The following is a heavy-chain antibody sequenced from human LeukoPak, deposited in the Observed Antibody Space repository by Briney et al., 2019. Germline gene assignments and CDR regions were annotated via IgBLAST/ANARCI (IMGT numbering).Heavy chain of an antibody. CDR2: INPDGSHT. CDR3: TRDSYISNVYYGMDV. V-gene: IGHV3-74*01. Sequence: PGGSLRLSCAASGLTFSNYWMHWVRQAPGKGLVWISRINPDGSHTSYADSVKGRFTISRVNAKNTLYLQMNSLRAEDAAVYFCTRDSYISNVYYGMDVWGQGATVTVSS. J-gene: IGHJ6*02. CDR1: GLTFSNYW. D-gene: IGHD1-26*01.